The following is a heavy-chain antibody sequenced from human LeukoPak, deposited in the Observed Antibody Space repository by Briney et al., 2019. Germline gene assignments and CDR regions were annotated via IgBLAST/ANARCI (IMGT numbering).Heavy chain of an antibody. CDR3: ARHTISDY. CDR1: GSSFISYW. D-gene: IGHD3-10*01. V-gene: IGHV5-10-1*01. J-gene: IGHJ4*02. CDR2: IDPSDSYT. Sequence: GASLKISCKGSGSSFISYWINWVRQMPGKGLEWMGRIDPSDSYTNSNPSFQGHVTISADKSISTAYLQWSSLKASDTAIYYCARHTISDYWGQGTQVTVSS.